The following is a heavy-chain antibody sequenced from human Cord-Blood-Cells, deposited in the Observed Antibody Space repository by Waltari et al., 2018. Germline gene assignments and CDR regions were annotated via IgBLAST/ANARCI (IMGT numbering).Heavy chain of an antibody. J-gene: IGHJ4*02. D-gene: IGHD6-19*01. CDR3: ARDPSIAVAGTGYFDY. V-gene: IGHV1-2*04. CDR1: GYTFTGYY. Sequence: QVQLVQSGAEVKKPGASVKVSCKASGYTFTGYYMHWVRQAPGQGLEWMEWNNPNRGGTNYAQKFQGWVTMTRDTSISTAYMELSRLRSDDTAVYYCARDPSIAVAGTGYFDYWGQGTLVTVSS. CDR2: NNPNRGGT.